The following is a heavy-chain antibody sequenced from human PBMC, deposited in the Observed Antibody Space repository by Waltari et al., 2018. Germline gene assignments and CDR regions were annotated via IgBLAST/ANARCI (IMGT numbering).Heavy chain of an antibody. V-gene: IGHV1-24*01. CDR2: LDPEDGET. CDR1: GSTLPELS. D-gene: IGHD3-16*01. Sequence: QVQLVQSGAEVTKPGASVKVSCKVSGSTLPELSMHWVRQAPGKGLEWMGGLDPEDGETIYAQKFQGRVTMTEETSTDTAYMERSSLRSEDTAVYYCATGGWYFDLWGRGTLVTVSS. J-gene: IGHJ2*01. CDR3: ATGGWYFDL.